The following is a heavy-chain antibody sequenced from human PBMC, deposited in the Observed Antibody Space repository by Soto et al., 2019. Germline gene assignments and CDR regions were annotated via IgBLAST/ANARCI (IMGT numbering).Heavy chain of an antibody. D-gene: IGHD6-13*01. J-gene: IGHJ4*02. CDR1: GFTFSSYW. V-gene: IGHV3-7*04. CDR2: IKQDGSEK. Sequence: GGSLRLSCAASGFTFSSYWMSWVRQAPGKGLEWVANIKQDGSEKYYVDSVKGRFTISRDNAKNSLYLQMNSLRAEDTAVYYCARDLIAADGPFDYWGEGTLVTVSS. CDR3: ARDLIAADGPFDY.